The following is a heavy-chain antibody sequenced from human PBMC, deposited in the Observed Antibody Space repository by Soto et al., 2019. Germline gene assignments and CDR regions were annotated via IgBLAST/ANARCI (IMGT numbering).Heavy chain of an antibody. CDR2: INAGNGNT. D-gene: IGHD2-2*02. J-gene: IGHJ6*02. CDR1: GYTFTSYA. V-gene: IGHV1-3*01. CDR3: ARVGYCSSTSCYKTGTNPDRSGMDV. Sequence: ASVKVSCKASGYTFTSYAMHWVRQAPGQRLEWMGWINAGNGNTKYSQKFQGRVTITRDTSASTAYMELSSLRSEDTAVYYCARVGYCSSTSCYKTGTNPDRSGMDVWGQGTTVTVSS.